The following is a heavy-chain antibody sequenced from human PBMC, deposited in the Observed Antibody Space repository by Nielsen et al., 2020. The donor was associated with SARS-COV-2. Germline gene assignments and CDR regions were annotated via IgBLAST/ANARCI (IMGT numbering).Heavy chain of an antibody. J-gene: IGHJ4*02. D-gene: IGHD3-10*01. V-gene: IGHV3-20*04. CDR1: GFTFDDYG. Sequence: GESLKISCAASGFTFDDYGMSWVRQAPGKGLEWVSGINWSGDNTGYADSMKGRFTISRDNPKNSLFLQMNSLRAEDTAFYYCARGGVLWFAELPDYWGQGTLVTVSS. CDR2: INWSGDNT. CDR3: ARGGVLWFAELPDY.